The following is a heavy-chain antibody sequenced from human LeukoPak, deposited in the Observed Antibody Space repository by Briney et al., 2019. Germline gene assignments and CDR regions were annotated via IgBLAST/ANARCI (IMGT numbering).Heavy chain of an antibody. Sequence: PGGSLRLSCAASGFTFSSYSMNWVRQAPGKGLEWVSSISSSSSYIYYADSVKGRFTISRDNAKNSLYLQMNSLRAEDTAVYYCARESHWPNGMDVWGQGTTVTVSS. CDR1: GFTFSSYS. V-gene: IGHV3-21*01. CDR3: ARESHWPNGMDV. D-gene: IGHD1-1*01. CDR2: ISSSSSYI. J-gene: IGHJ6*02.